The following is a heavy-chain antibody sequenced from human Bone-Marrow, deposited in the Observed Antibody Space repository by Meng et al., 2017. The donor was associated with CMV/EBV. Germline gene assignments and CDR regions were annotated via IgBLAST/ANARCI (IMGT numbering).Heavy chain of an antibody. CDR3: ARGGLRFLEGLLPNEPGTGGVREWDY. D-gene: IGHD3-3*01. CDR2: ISAYNGNT. J-gene: IGHJ4*02. Sequence: ASVKVSCKASGYTFTSYGISWVRQAPGQGLEWMGWISAYNGNTNYAQKLQGRVTMTTDTSTSTAYMELRSLRSDDTAVYYCARGGLRFLEGLLPNEPGTGGVREWDYWGQGTLVTVSS. V-gene: IGHV1-18*01. CDR1: GYTFTSYG.